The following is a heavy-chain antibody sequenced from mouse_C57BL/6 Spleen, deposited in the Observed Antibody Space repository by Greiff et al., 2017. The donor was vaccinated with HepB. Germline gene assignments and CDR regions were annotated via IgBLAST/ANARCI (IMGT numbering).Heavy chain of an antibody. CDR2: INPNNGGT. V-gene: IGHV1-26*01. CDR1: GYTFTDYY. D-gene: IGHD1-1*01. CDR3: ARETYYYGSSWRFAY. Sequence: EVQLQQSGPELVKPGASVKISCKASGYTFTDYYMNWVKQSHGKSLEWIGDINPNNGGTSYNQKFKGKATLTVDKSSSTAYMELRSLTSEDSAVYYCARETYYYGSSWRFAYWGQGTLVTVSA. J-gene: IGHJ3*01.